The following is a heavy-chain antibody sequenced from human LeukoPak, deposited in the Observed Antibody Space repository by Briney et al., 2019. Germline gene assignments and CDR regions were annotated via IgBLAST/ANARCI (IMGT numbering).Heavy chain of an antibody. CDR1: GYSFTSYW. V-gene: IGHV5-10-1*01. CDR2: IDPSDSYT. Sequence: GESLKISCKGSGYSFTSYWIYWVRQVPGKGLEDMGRIDPSDSYTYYSPSFEGHVTISVEKSISTAYLQWSSLKASDTAIYYCARLSPAPDYWGQGTLVTVSS. CDR3: ARLSPAPDY. J-gene: IGHJ4*02. D-gene: IGHD2/OR15-2a*01.